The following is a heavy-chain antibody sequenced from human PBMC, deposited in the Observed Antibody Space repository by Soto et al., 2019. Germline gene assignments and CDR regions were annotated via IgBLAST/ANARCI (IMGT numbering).Heavy chain of an antibody. Sequence: PGGSLRLSCAASGFSFGNYEINWVRKAPGKGLEWVSNISGSGLTIYYADSVKGRFTISRDNSKNTLYLQMNSLRAEDTAVYYCAGYCSGGSCYGAFDIWGQGTMVTVSS. J-gene: IGHJ3*02. CDR3: AGYCSGGSCYGAFDI. D-gene: IGHD2-15*01. CDR1: GFSFGNYE. CDR2: ISGSGLTI. V-gene: IGHV3-48*03.